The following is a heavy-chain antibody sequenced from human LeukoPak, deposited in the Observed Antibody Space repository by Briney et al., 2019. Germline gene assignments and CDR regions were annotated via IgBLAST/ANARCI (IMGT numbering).Heavy chain of an antibody. J-gene: IGHJ4*02. D-gene: IGHD3-22*01. CDR1: GYTFTAYY. CDR3: ARGKKLGYYYDSSGYYYSLGY. V-gene: IGHV1-46*01. Sequence: ASVKVSCKASGYTFTAYYIQWVRQAPGQGLEWMGLIDPSVGSTSNAQKFQGRITMTRDTSTSTVFMELSSLRSEDTAVYYCARGKKLGYYYDSSGYYYSLGYWGQGTLVTVSS. CDR2: IDPSVGST.